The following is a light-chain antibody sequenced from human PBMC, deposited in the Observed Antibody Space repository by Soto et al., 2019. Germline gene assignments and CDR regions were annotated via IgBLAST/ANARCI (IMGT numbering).Light chain of an antibody. CDR2: DAS. V-gene: IGKV3D-20*01. CDR3: QQYGSSPYT. J-gene: IGKJ2*01. CDR1: QSVSSSY. Sequence: EIVLTQSPATLSLSPGERATLSCGASQSVSSSYVAWYQQKPGLAPRLLIYDASSRATGIPDRFSGSGSGTEFTLTISRLEPEDFAVYYCQQYGSSPYTFGQGTKLEIK.